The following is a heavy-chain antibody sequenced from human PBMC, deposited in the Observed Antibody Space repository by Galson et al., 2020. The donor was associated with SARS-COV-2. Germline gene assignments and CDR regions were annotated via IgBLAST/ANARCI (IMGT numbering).Heavy chain of an antibody. J-gene: IGHJ6*02. V-gene: IGHV4-39*07. CDR1: GGSISSGSYY. CDR3: ARSYSSSWYSPTYYFGIDV. D-gene: IGHD6-13*01. Sequence: SETLSLTCSVSGGSISSGSYYWGWIRQTPGKGLEWIGSIYYSGGSNYNPSLKSRVSISVDTSKNQFSLKLTSVTAADTAVYYCARSYSSSWYSPTYYFGIDVWGQGTTVTVSS. CDR2: IYYSGGS.